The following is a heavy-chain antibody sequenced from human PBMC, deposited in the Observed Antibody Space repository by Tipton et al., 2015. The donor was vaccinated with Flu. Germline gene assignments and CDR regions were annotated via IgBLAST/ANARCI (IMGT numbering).Heavy chain of an antibody. J-gene: IGHJ4*02. Sequence: QLVQSGAEVKKPGSSVKVSCKASGGTFSSYAISWVRQAPGQGLEWMGRIIPILGIANYAQKFQGRVTITADKSTSTAYMELSSLSCEDTAVYYCARALPDCGGGSCFGYWGQGTLVTVSS. CDR1: GGTFSSYA. CDR3: ARALPDCGGGSCFGY. D-gene: IGHD2-15*01. V-gene: IGHV1-69*09. CDR2: IIPILGIA.